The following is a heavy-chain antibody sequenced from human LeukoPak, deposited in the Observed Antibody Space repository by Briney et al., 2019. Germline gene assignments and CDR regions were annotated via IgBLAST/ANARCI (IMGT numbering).Heavy chain of an antibody. Sequence: PGGSLRLSCAASGFTFSSYAMSWVRQAPGKGLEWVSSISSSSSYIYYADSVKGRFTISRDNAKNSLYLQMNSLRAEDTAVYYCARGPRAGHFDYWGQGTLVTVSS. CDR3: ARGPRAGHFDY. D-gene: IGHD6-19*01. J-gene: IGHJ4*02. CDR1: GFTFSSYA. CDR2: ISSSSSYI. V-gene: IGHV3-21*01.